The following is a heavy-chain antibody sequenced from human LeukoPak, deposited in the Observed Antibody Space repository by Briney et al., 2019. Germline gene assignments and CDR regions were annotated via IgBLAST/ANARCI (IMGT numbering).Heavy chain of an antibody. CDR3: ARAMAVIYSYGKQDY. D-gene: IGHD5-18*01. J-gene: IGHJ4*02. CDR2: ITGSGGGT. Sequence: VGSLRLSCAASGFTFSTSTMNCFRQAPGKGLEWVSSITGSGGGTYYADSVKGRFTISRDDSKNTLGLQMNSLRAEDTAVYFCARAMAVIYSYGKQDYWGQGTLVTVSS. V-gene: IGHV3-23*01. CDR1: GFTFSTST.